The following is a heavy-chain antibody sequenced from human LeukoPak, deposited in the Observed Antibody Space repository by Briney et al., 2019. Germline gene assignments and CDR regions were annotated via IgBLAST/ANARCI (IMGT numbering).Heavy chain of an antibody. J-gene: IGHJ4*02. CDR2: IRYDGSNK. D-gene: IGHD6-13*01. V-gene: IGHV3-30*02. Sequence: GGSLRLSCAASGFTFSSYGMHWVRQAPGKGLEWVAFIRYDGSNKYYADSVKGRFTISRDNSKNTLYLQMNSPRAEDTAVYYCAKDSGVGSSWYSSVGYFDYWGQGTLVTVSS. CDR3: AKDSGVGSSWYSSVGYFDY. CDR1: GFTFSSYG.